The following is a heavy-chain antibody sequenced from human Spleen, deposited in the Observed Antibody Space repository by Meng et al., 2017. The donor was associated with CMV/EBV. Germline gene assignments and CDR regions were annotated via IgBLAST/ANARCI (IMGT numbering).Heavy chain of an antibody. Sequence: SVKVSCKASGGTFSSYAISWVRQAPGQGFEWMGGIIPIFGTANYAQKFQGRVTITTDESTSTAYMELSSLRSEDTAVYYCARAGERVSYYYDSSGFYYFDYWGQGTLVTVSS. CDR3: ARAGERVSYYYDSSGFYYFDY. D-gene: IGHD3-22*01. V-gene: IGHV1-69*05. J-gene: IGHJ4*02. CDR2: IIPIFGTA. CDR1: GGTFSSYA.